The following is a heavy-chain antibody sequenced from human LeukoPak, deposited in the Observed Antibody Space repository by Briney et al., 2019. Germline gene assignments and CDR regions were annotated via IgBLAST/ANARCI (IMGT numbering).Heavy chain of an antibody. V-gene: IGHV3-23*01. Sequence: PGGSLRPSCVGSGFRLREYEMNWVRQAPGKGLEWVSAISSSGGTTYYADSVKGRFSISRDNSKNTLYLRMNSLRAEDTAIYYCAKDRNAWPTNFDSWGQGTLVTVSA. CDR1: GFRLREYE. CDR2: ISSSGGTT. D-gene: IGHD5-24*01. J-gene: IGHJ4*02. CDR3: AKDRNAWPTNFDS.